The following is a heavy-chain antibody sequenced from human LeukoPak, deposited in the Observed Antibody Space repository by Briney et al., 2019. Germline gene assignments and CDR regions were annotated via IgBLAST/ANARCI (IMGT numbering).Heavy chain of an antibody. CDR2: IKQDGSEK. J-gene: IGHJ4*02. V-gene: IGHV3-7*01. Sequence: GGSLRLSCAASGFTFSSYWMSWVRQAPGKGLEWVANIKQDGSEKYYVDSVKGRFTISRDNAKNSLYLQMNSLGAEDTAVYYGARTPRPPRLYSSGWHGFDYWGQGTRVTVTS. D-gene: IGHD6-19*01. CDR3: ARTPRPPRLYSSGWHGFDY. CDR1: GFTFSSYW.